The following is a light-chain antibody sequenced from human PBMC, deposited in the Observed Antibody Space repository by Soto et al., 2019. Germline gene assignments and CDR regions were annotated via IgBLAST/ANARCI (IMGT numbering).Light chain of an antibody. CDR1: QSVSSSY. CDR2: GAS. CDR3: QQYGSSPPVT. J-gene: IGKJ5*01. Sequence: EIVLTQSPGTLSLSPGERATLSCRASQSVSSSYLAWYQHKSGQAPRLLIYGASGRATGIPDRFSGSGSGTDFTLTISRPEPEDFAVYYCQQYGSSPPVTFGQGTRLEI. V-gene: IGKV3-20*01.